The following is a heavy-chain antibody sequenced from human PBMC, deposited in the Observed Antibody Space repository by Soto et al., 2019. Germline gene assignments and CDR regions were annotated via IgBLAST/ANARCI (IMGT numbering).Heavy chain of an antibody. Sequence: QVQLQQWGAGLLKPSETLSLSCAVYGGYFNDNYYTWFRQPPGKGLEWIGEISRSGTTKYIPSLKSRASISFDTSKTQGSLKVTSVTAADTALYYCATSLWFGPQFELWGQGALVTVSS. CDR2: ISRSGTT. J-gene: IGHJ5*02. CDR1: GGYFNDNY. D-gene: IGHD3-10*01. CDR3: ATSLWFGPQFEL. V-gene: IGHV4-34*01.